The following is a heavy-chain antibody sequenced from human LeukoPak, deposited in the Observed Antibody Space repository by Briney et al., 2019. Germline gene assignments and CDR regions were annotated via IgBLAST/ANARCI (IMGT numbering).Heavy chain of an antibody. CDR3: ARGGYGDPVFDAFDI. D-gene: IGHD4-17*01. V-gene: IGHV3-30*04. CDR2: ISYDGSNK. CDR1: GFTFSSYA. Sequence: PGGSLRLSCAASGFTFSSYAMHWVRQAPGKGLEWVAVISYDGSNKYYADSVKGRLTISRDNSKNTLYLQMNSLRAEDTAVYYCARGGYGDPVFDAFDIWGQGTMVTVSS. J-gene: IGHJ3*02.